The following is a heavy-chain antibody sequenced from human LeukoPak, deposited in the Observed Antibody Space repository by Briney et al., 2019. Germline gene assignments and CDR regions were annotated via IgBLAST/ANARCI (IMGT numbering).Heavy chain of an antibody. CDR3: ARFTYYYGSGSNDAFDI. CDR2: IYYSGST. CDR1: GGSISSYY. V-gene: IGHV4-59*01. Sequence: SETLSLTCTVSGGSISSYYWSWIRQPPGKGLEWIGSIYYSGSTNYNPSLKSRVTISVDTSKNQFSLKLSSVTAADTAVYYCARFTYYYGSGSNDAFDIWGQGTMVTVSS. D-gene: IGHD3-10*01. J-gene: IGHJ3*02.